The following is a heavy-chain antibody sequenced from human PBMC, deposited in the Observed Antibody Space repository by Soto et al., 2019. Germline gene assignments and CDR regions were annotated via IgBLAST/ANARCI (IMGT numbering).Heavy chain of an antibody. Sequence: SETLSLTCTVSGCSISNYYWSWIRQPPGKGLEWIGYIYYSGSTNYNPSLKIRVTISVDTSKNQFSLKLSSVTAADTAVYYCARDRYLFDPWGQGTLVTVSS. CDR1: GCSISNYY. CDR3: ARDRYLFDP. J-gene: IGHJ5*02. V-gene: IGHV4-59*01. CDR2: IYYSGST.